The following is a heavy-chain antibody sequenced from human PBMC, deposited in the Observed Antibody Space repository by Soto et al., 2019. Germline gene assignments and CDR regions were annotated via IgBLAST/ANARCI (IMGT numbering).Heavy chain of an antibody. Sequence: QLQLQESGPGLVKPSETLSLTCTVSGGSISSSSYYWGWIRQPPGKGLEWIGNIYYSGSTYYNPSLKSRVTISVDTSKNQFSLRLSSVTAADTAVYYCARHRIVGATPPDYWGQGTLVTVSS. CDR2: IYYSGST. V-gene: IGHV4-39*01. D-gene: IGHD1-26*01. CDR1: GGSISSSSYY. J-gene: IGHJ4*02. CDR3: ARHRIVGATPPDY.